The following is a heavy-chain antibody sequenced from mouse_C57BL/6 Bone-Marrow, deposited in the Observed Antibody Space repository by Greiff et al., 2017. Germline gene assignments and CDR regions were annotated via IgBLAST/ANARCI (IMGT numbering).Heavy chain of an antibody. Sequence: VQLQQSGAELARPGASVKLSCKASGYTFTSYGISWVKQRTGQGLEWIGEIYPRSGNTYYNEKFKGKATLTADKSSSTAYMELRSLTSEDSAVYFCARRLRGGALLDYWGQGTTLTVSS. CDR3: ARRLRGGALLDY. CDR1: GYTFTSYG. D-gene: IGHD3-2*02. V-gene: IGHV1-81*01. J-gene: IGHJ2*01. CDR2: IYPRSGNT.